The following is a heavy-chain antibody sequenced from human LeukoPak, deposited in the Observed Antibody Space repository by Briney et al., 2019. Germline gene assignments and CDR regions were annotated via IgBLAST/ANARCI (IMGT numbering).Heavy chain of an antibody. CDR2: INPSGGST. CDR1: GYTFTVYY. D-gene: IGHD2-8*02. V-gene: IGHV1-46*01. CDR3: ARVSGGNFDY. J-gene: IGHJ4*02. Sequence: GASVKVSCKASGYTFTVYYIHWVRQAPGQGLEWMGKINPSGGSTGFAQKFQGRVTMTRDTSTSTIYMELSSLRSEDTAVYFCARVSGGNFDYWGQGTLVTVSS.